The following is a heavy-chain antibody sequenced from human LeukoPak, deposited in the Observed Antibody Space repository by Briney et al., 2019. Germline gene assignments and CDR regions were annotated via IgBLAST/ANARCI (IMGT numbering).Heavy chain of an antibody. Sequence: PSETLSLTCTVSGGSISSYYWSWIRQPPGKGLEWIGYIYYSGSINYNPSLKSRVTISVDTSKNQFSLKLSSVTAADTAVYYCARVIEGDSSGYYVDYWGQGTLVTVSS. CDR1: GGSISSYY. D-gene: IGHD3-22*01. V-gene: IGHV4-59*01. J-gene: IGHJ4*02. CDR2: IYYSGSI. CDR3: ARVIEGDSSGYYVDY.